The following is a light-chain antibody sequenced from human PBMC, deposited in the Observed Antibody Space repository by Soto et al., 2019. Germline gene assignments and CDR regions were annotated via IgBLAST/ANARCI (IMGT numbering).Light chain of an antibody. J-gene: IGKJ4*01. CDR1: QSVSSNY. V-gene: IGKV3-20*01. CDR2: GAS. CDR3: QQYGGSPRGT. Sequence: EIVLTQSPGTLSLSPGERATLSCRASQSVSSNYLAWYQQKPGQAPRLLIYGASSRATGIPDRFSGSGSGTDCTRTIIRLEPEDCAVYYCQQYGGSPRGTFGGGTKVEIK.